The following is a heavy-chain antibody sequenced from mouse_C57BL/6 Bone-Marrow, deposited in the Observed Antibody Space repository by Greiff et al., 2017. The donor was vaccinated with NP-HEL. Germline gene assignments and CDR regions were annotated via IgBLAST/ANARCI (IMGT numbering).Heavy chain of an antibody. J-gene: IGHJ2*01. CDR1: GYTFTSYW. D-gene: IGHD1-1*01. CDR3: ARDYYGCSYDYAMDY. V-gene: IGHV1-55*01. Sequence: QVQLQQPGAELVKPGASVKMSCKASGYTFTSYWITWVKQRPGQGLEWIGDIYPGSGSTNYNEKFKSKATLTVDTSSSTAYMQLSSLTSEDSAVYYCARDYYGCSYDYAMDYWGHGTTLTVSS. CDR2: IYPGSGST.